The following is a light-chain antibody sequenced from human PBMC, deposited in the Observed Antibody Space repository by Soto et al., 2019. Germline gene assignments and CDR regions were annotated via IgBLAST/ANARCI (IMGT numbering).Light chain of an antibody. V-gene: IGLV1-44*01. CDR1: SSNIGSNS. Sequence: QAVVTQPPSASGTPGQRVTISCSGSSSNIGSNSVNWYQQLPGTAPKLLMYSSNQRPSVVPDRFSGSKSGTSASLAISGLQSEDEADYYCAAWDDSLNGVVFGGGTKLTVL. CDR3: AAWDDSLNGVV. J-gene: IGLJ2*01. CDR2: SSN.